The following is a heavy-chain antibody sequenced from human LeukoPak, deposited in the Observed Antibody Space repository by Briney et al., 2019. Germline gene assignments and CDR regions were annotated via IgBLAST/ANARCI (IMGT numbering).Heavy chain of an antibody. CDR3: ARVSWERYFDWLLPRFDY. V-gene: IGHV4-34*01. CDR1: GFTFSSYG. D-gene: IGHD3-9*01. CDR2: INHSGST. J-gene: IGHJ4*02. Sequence: GSLRLSCAASGFTFSSYGMHWVRQPPGKGLEWIGEINHSGSTNYNPSLKSRVTISVDTSKNQFSLKLSSVTAADTAVYYCARVSWERYFDWLLPRFDYWGQGTLVTVSS.